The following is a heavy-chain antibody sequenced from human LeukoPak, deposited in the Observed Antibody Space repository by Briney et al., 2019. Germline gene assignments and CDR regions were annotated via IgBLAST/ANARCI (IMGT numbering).Heavy chain of an antibody. Sequence: SETLSLTCAVSGGSFSGYYWSWIRQPPGKGLEWIGEMHYSGATNYDPTLKSRVTISADTSKNQFSLKLTSVSAADAAVYFCARGNLDGFYFDFWGRGTLVSVSS. CDR1: GGSFSGYY. CDR2: MHYSGAT. J-gene: IGHJ4*02. CDR3: ARGNLDGFYFDF. V-gene: IGHV4-34*01. D-gene: IGHD5-24*01.